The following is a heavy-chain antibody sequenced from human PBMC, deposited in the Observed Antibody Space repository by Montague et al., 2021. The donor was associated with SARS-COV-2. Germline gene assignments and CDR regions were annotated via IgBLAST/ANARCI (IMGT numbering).Heavy chain of an antibody. CDR3: AKLPSRDGYNLRDY. D-gene: IGHD5-24*01. CDR2: ISWNSGSI. J-gene: IGHJ4*02. Sequence: SLRLSCATSGFTFDDYAMHWVRQAPGKGLEWVSGISWNSGSIGYXDSXKGRFTISRDNAKNSLYLQMNSPRAEDTALYYCAKLPSRDGYNLRDYWGQGTLVTVSS. V-gene: IGHV3-9*01. CDR1: GFTFDDYA.